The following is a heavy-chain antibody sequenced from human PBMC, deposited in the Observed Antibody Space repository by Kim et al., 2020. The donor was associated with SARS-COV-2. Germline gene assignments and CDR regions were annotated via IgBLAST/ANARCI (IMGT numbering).Heavy chain of an antibody. Sequence: GGSLRLSCAASGFTFSSYGMHWVRQAPGKGLEWVAVIWYDGSNKYYADSVKGRFTISRDNSKNTLYLPMNSLRAEDTAVYYCARAGFYYYDSSGYPTSWGEGTLVTVSS. CDR3: ARAGFYYYDSSGYPTS. D-gene: IGHD3-22*01. CDR1: GFTFSSYG. CDR2: IWYDGSNK. J-gene: IGHJ5*02. V-gene: IGHV3-33*01.